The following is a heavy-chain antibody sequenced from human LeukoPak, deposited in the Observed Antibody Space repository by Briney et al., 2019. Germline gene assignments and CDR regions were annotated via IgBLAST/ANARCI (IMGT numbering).Heavy chain of an antibody. CDR2: INPNSGGT. CDR3: ARAADYGDYAYYYYMDV. V-gene: IGHV1-2*06. J-gene: IGHJ6*03. Sequence: GASVKVSCKASGYTFTGYYMHWVRQAPGQGLEWMGRINPNSGGTNYAQKFQGRVTMTGDTSISTAYMELSRLRSDDTAVYYCARAADYGDYAYYYYMDVWGKGTTVTVSS. D-gene: IGHD4-17*01. CDR1: GYTFTGYY.